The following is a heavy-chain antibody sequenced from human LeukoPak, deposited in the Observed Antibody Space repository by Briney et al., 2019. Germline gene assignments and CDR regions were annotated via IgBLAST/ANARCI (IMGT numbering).Heavy chain of an antibody. Sequence: GGSLRLSCAASGFTFSSYATSWVRQAPGKGLEWVSGISGSGGSKYYADSVKGRFTISRDNSKNTLYLQMNSLRAEDTAVYYCAKGTYSSPLPGYFDYWGQGTLVTVSS. CDR3: AKGTYSSPLPGYFDY. V-gene: IGHV3-23*01. CDR2: ISGSGGSK. J-gene: IGHJ4*02. D-gene: IGHD6-13*01. CDR1: GFTFSSYA.